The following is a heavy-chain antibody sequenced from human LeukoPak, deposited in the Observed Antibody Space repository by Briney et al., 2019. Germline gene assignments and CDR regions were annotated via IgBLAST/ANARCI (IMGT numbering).Heavy chain of an antibody. Sequence: ASVKVSCKASGYTFTGYYMHWVRQAPGQGLEWMGWINPNSGGTNYAQKFQGRVTMTRDTSISTAYMELSTLRSDDTAVYYCARGSSSWFGWFDPWGQGTLVTVSS. CDR1: GYTFTGYY. V-gene: IGHV1-2*02. CDR3: ARGSSSWFGWFDP. D-gene: IGHD6-13*01. CDR2: INPNSGGT. J-gene: IGHJ5*02.